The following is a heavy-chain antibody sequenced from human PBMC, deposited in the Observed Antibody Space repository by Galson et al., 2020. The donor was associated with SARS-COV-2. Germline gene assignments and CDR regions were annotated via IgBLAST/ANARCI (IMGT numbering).Heavy chain of an antibody. CDR1: GGSVSSGAFS. J-gene: IGHJ4*02. Sequence: SQTLSLTCAVSGGSVSSGAFSWSWFRQPPGKGLEWIGYIYDSANTYYNPSLKSRVSISVDRSKNQFSLNLSSVTAADTAVYYCARGQQTELLTPFDCWGQGTLVTVSS. V-gene: IGHV4-30-2*01. D-gene: IGHD1-26*01. CDR2: IYDSANT. CDR3: ARGQQTELLTPFDC.